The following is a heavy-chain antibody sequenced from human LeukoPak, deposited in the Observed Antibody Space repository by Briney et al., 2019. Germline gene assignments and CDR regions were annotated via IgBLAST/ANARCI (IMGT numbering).Heavy chain of an antibody. CDR1: GFTFSSYE. V-gene: IGHV3-48*03. Sequence: GGSLRLSCAASGFTFSSYEMNWVRQAPGKGLEWVSYISSSGSTIYYADSVKGRFTISRDNAKNSLYLQMNSLRAEDTAVYYCARDDADVDTYTFDYWGQGTLVTVSS. CDR3: ARDDADVDTYTFDY. D-gene: IGHD5-18*01. CDR2: ISSSGSTI. J-gene: IGHJ4*02.